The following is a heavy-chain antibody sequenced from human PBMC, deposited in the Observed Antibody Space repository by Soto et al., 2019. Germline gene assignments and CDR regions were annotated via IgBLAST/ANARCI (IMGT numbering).Heavy chain of an antibody. Sequence: QVQLVQSGAEVKKPGASVNVSCKASGYTFTSYDINWVRQATGQGLEWMGWMNPNSGNTGYAQKFQGRVTMTRKTSISTAYMELSSLRSEDTAVYYCARESSAAGTGWFDPCGQGTLVTVSS. J-gene: IGHJ5*02. CDR1: GYTFTSYD. CDR2: MNPNSGNT. D-gene: IGHD6-13*01. V-gene: IGHV1-8*01. CDR3: ARESSAAGTGWFDP.